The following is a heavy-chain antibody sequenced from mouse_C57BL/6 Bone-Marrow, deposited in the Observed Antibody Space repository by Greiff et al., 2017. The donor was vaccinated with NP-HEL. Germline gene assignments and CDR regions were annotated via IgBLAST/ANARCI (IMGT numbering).Heavy chain of an antibody. CDR2: IDPENGDT. V-gene: IGHV14-4*01. CDR3: TTGPLGPAWFAY. D-gene: IGHD4-1*01. CDR1: GFNIKDDY. J-gene: IGHJ3*01. Sequence: VQLQQSGAELVRPGASVKLSCTASGFNIKDDYMHWVKQRPEQGLEWIGWIDPENGDTEYASKFQGKATITADTSSNTAYLPLSSLTSEDTAVYYCTTGPLGPAWFAYWGQGTLVTVSA.